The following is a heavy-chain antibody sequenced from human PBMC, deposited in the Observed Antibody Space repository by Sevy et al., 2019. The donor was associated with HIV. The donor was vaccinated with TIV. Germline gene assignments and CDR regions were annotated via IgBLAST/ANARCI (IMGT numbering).Heavy chain of an antibody. CDR3: AKEHISGYD. CDR1: GFTFISYT. V-gene: IGHV3-23*01. D-gene: IGHD5-12*01. CDR2: ISAGGGST. Sequence: GESLKIACAASGFTFISYTMSWVRQAPGKGLEWVSSISAGGGSTYYADSVKGRFTISRDNSRSTVSLQMNGLRPADTAIYYCAKEHISGYDWGQGTLVTVSS. J-gene: IGHJ4*02.